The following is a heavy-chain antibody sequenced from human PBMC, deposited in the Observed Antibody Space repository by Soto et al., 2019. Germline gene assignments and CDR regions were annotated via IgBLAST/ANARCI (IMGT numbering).Heavy chain of an antibody. V-gene: IGHV4-31*03. CDR3: ARDGLDTTVTAYNWFDP. CDR1: GGSISSGGYY. J-gene: IGHJ5*02. CDR2: IYYSGST. Sequence: SETLSLTCTVSGGSISSGGYYWSWIRQHPGKGLEWIGYIYYSGSTYYNPSLKSRVTISVDTSKNQFSLKLSSVTAADTAVYYCARDGLDTTVTAYNWFDPWGQGTLVTVSS. D-gene: IGHD4-4*01.